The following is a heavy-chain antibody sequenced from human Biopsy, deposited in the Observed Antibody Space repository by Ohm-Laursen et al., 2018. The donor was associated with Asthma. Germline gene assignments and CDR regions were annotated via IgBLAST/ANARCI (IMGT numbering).Heavy chain of an antibody. J-gene: IGHJ4*02. V-gene: IGHV3-9*01. CDR1: GFKFDEYT. Sequence: SLRLSCTASGFKFDEYTMHWVRQAPGKGLEWVSGISWNSATIGYADSVEGRLTISRDNAKNSVFLHMDSLGPEDTAFYYCAKVRSDWVITESFDYWGQGVLVTVSS. CDR2: ISWNSATI. CDR3: AKVRSDWVITESFDY. D-gene: IGHD3-22*01.